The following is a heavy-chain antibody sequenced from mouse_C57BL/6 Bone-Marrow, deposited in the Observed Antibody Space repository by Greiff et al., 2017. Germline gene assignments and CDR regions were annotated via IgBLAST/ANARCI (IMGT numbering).Heavy chain of an antibody. J-gene: IGHJ1*03. D-gene: IGHD2-5*01. CDR2: IYPGSGST. Sequence: QVQLQQPGAELVKPGASVKMSCKASGYTFTSYWITWVKQRPGQGLEWLGYIYPGSGSTNYTEKFKSKATLTVDTSSSTAYMQISILTSEDSAVYYCASPYYSNYWYFDVWGTGTTVTVSS. CDR3: ASPYYSNYWYFDV. CDR1: GYTFTSYW. V-gene: IGHV1-55*01.